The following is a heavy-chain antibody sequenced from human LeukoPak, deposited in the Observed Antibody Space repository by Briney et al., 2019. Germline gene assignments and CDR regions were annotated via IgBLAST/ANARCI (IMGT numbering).Heavy chain of an antibody. D-gene: IGHD3-10*01. V-gene: IGHV6-1*01. Sequence: SQALSLTCAICGDSISRNSSAWDWIRQSPSRGLECLGRTYYRSKWYTDYAVSVKSRIAINPDTSKNQISLQVNPVTPEDTAVYYCARAYYSGSGNYYNNYGMDVWGQGTTVIVSS. CDR1: GDSISRNSSA. J-gene: IGHJ6*02. CDR3: ARAYYSGSGNYYNNYGMDV. CDR2: TYYRSKWYT.